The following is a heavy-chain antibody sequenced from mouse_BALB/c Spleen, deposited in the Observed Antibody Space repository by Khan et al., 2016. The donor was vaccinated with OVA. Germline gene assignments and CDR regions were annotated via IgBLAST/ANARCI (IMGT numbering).Heavy chain of an antibody. CDR3: ARRNYFGYTFAY. CDR1: GYTFTDYY. D-gene: IGHD1-2*01. CDR2: ISPGSGDT. V-gene: IGHV1-77*01. J-gene: IGHJ3*01. Sequence: QVQLKQSGAELARPGASVKLSCKASGYTFTDYYINWVKQRTGQGLEWIGEISPGSGDTYYNEKFKGKATLTADKSSTTVYSQLHSLTSDASAVYFWARRNYFGYTFAYWGQGTLVTVSA.